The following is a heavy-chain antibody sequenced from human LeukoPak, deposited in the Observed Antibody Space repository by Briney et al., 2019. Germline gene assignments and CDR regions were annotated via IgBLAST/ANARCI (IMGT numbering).Heavy chain of an antibody. Sequence: SETLSLTCAVYGGSFSGYYWSWIRQPPGKGLEWIGEINHSGSTNYNPSLKSRVTISVDTSKNQFSLTLSSVTAADTAVYYCAREPAEGYCSSTSCRNWFDPWGQGTLVTVSS. CDR1: GGSFSGYY. J-gene: IGHJ5*02. V-gene: IGHV4-34*01. CDR2: INHSGST. D-gene: IGHD2-2*01. CDR3: AREPAEGYCSSTSCRNWFDP.